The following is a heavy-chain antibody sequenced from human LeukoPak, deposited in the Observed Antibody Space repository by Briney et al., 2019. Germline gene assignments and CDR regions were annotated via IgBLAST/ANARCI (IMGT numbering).Heavy chain of an antibody. J-gene: IGHJ6*03. D-gene: IGHD2-21*02. V-gene: IGHV3-30*02. CDR1: GFTFSNYG. CDR2: IRFDGTNK. Sequence: GGSLRLSCAVSGFTFSNYGMHWVRQAPGKGLEWVAFIRFDGTNKYYADSVKGRFTISRDNSKNTLFLQMNSLRPEDTALYYCARGDRYYYYMDVWGKGTTVTVSS. CDR3: ARGDRYYYYMDV.